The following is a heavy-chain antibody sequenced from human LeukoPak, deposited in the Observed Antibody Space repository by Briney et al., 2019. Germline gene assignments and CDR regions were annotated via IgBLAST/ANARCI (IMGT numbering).Heavy chain of an antibody. J-gene: IGHJ6*04. Sequence: GGSLRLSCVASGFSFSKYGMHWVRQAPGKGLEWVSFLRFDATSNYYAESVRGRFTISRDNAKNSLYLQMNSLRAEDTAVYYCAELGITMIGGVWGKGTTVTISS. CDR3: AELGITMIGGV. V-gene: IGHV3-30*02. CDR1: GFSFSKYG. D-gene: IGHD3-10*02. CDR2: LRFDATSN.